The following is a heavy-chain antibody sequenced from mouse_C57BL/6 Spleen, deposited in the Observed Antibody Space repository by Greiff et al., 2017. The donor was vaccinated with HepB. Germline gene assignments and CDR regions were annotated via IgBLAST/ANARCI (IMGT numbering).Heavy chain of an antibody. CDR3: ARDGSSPSYYFDY. J-gene: IGHJ2*01. D-gene: IGHD1-1*01. CDR2: ISSGSSTI. CDR1: GFTFSDYG. V-gene: IGHV5-17*01. Sequence: EVNLVESGGGLVKPGGSLKLSCAASGFTFSDYGMHWVRQAPEKGLEWVAYISSGSSTIYYADTVKGRFTISRDNAKNTLFLQMTSLRSEDTAMYYCARDGSSPSYYFDYWGQGTTLTVSS.